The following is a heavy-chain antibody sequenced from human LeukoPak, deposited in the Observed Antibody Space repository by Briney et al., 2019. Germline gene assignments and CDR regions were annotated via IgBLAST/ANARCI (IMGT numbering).Heavy chain of an antibody. V-gene: IGHV1-69*02. Sequence: SVKASCKASGGNFVTYYITWVRQAPGQGLEWMGRVSPALVISYYAQKFQGRLTISADTSTTTAYMELTSLRPEDTAVYYCAVAYDGAEGYFDLWGRGTLVTVSS. CDR3: AVAYDGAEGYFDL. D-gene: IGHD3-22*01. CDR2: VSPALVIS. CDR1: GGNFVTYY. J-gene: IGHJ2*01.